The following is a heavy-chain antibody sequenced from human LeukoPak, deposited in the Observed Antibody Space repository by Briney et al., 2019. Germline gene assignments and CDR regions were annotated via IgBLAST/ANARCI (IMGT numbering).Heavy chain of an antibody. Sequence: SETLSLTCAVYGGSFSGYYWSWIRQPPGKGLEWIGEIYPSGSTNYNPSLKSRVTMSVDESKNEFSLKLTSVTAADTAMYYCARDSKSTADAFDIWGQGAMVTVSS. CDR2: IYPSGST. V-gene: IGHV4-34*01. D-gene: IGHD5/OR15-5a*01. CDR3: ARDSKSTADAFDI. J-gene: IGHJ3*02. CDR1: GGSFSGYY.